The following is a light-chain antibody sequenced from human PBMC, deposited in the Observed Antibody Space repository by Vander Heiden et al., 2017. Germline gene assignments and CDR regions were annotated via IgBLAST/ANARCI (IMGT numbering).Light chain of an antibody. CDR1: PDAVTSDYS. Sequence: QTRATQEPSLTVSPGGTVPPTSTSSPDAVTSDYSPTWFQHQPGQAPRALIYSSNNKHSWTPARFSGSLLGGKAALTLSGVQPEDEAEYYCLLYYGGAWVFGGGTKLTVL. CDR3: LLYYGGAWV. CDR2: SSN. J-gene: IGLJ3*02. V-gene: IGLV7-43*01.